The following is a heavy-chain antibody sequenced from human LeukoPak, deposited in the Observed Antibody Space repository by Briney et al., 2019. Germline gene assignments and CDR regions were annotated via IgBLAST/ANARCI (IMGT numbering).Heavy chain of an antibody. J-gene: IGHJ5*02. CDR3: ERGQLAAAYYNWFDP. D-gene: IGHD6-13*01. V-gene: IGHV4-59*08. Sequence: SETLSLTCTVSGGSISSYYWSWIRQPPGKGLEWIGYIYYSGSTNYNPSLKSRVTISVDTSKNQFSLKLSSVTAADTAVYYCERGQLAAAYYNWFDPWGQGTLVTVSS. CDR1: GGSISSYY. CDR2: IYYSGST.